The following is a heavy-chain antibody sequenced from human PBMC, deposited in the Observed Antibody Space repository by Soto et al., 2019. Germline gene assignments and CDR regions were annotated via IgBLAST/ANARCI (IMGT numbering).Heavy chain of an antibody. D-gene: IGHD5-12*01. V-gene: IGHV5-51*01. CDR3: ARHSLATQPGDY. CDR2: IYPGDSDT. J-gene: IGHJ4*02. CDR1: GYSFSTYW. Sequence: GESLKISCKASGYSFSTYWIAWVRQRPGKGLDWMGIIYPGDSDTRYSPPFQGQVTISVDNSIDTAYLEWTTLRASDSAMYYCARHSLATQPGDYWGQGTRVTVSS.